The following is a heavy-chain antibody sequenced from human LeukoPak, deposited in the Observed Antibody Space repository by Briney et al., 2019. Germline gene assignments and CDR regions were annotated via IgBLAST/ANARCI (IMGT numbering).Heavy chain of an antibody. J-gene: IGHJ4*02. D-gene: IGHD1-7*01. CDR3: ARVPFGTTDSYYFDY. CDR2: INHSGST. V-gene: IGHV4-34*01. CDR1: GGSFSGYY. Sequence: SETLSLTCAVYGGSFSGYYWSWIRQPPGKGLEWIGEINHSGSTNYNPSLKSRVTISVDTSKNQFSLKLSSVTAADTAVYYCARVPFGTTDSYYFDYWGQGTLVTVSS.